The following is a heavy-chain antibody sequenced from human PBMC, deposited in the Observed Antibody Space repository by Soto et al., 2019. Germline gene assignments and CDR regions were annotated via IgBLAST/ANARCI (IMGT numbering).Heavy chain of an antibody. CDR2: IIPIFGTA. CDR1: GGTFSSYA. CDR3: AREVKRWAYYYYGMDV. V-gene: IGHV1-69*06. J-gene: IGHJ6*02. D-gene: IGHD1-26*01. Sequence: QVQLVQSGAEVKKPGSSVRVSCKASGGTFSSYAISWVRQAPGQGLEWMGGIIPIFGTANYPQKFQGRVTITADKSTSTAYMELSSLRSEDTAVYYCAREVKRWAYYYYGMDVWGQGTTVTVSS.